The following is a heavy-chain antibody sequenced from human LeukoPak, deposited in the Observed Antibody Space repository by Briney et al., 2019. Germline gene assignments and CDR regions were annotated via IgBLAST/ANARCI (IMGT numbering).Heavy chain of an antibody. CDR2: VNPNSGGT. V-gene: IGHV1-2*02. J-gene: IGHJ4*02. CDR1: GYTFTGYY. D-gene: IGHD1-26*01. CDR3: ARGRRILVEDTNAGDYFDY. Sequence: EASVKVSCKASGYTFTGYYILWVRQAPGQGLEWMGWVNPNSGGTNYAQKFQGRVTMTRDTSISTAYMELSRLRSDDTAVYYCARGRRILVEDTNAGDYFDYWGQGTLVTVSS.